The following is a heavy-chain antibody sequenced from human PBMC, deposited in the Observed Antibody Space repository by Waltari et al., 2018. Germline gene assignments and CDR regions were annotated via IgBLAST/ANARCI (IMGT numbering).Heavy chain of an antibody. CDR2: MSSSSSTI. Sequence: EVQLVESGGGLVQPGGSLRLSCAASGFTFSSYSMNWVRQAPGKGMEWVSYMSSSSSTIYYADSVKGRFTISRDNAKNSLYLQMNSLRAEDTAVYYCARDSAVAAAAPAYPWGQGTLVTVSS. CDR3: ARDSAVAAAAPAYP. J-gene: IGHJ5*02. D-gene: IGHD6-13*01. CDR1: GFTFSSYS. V-gene: IGHV3-48*04.